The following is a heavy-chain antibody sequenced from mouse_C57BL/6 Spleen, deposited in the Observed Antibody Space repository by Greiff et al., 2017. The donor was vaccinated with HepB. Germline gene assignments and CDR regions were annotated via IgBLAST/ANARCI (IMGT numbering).Heavy chain of an antibody. V-gene: IGHV1-55*01. D-gene: IGHD1-1*01. CDR3: AREGGYYYGSSAWFAY. Sequence: QVHVKQPGAELVKPGASVKMSCKASGYTFTSYWITWVKQRPGQGLEWIGDIYPGSGSTNYNEKFKSKATLTVDTSSSTAYMQLSSLTSEDSAVYYCAREGGYYYGSSAWFAYWGQGTLVTVSA. CDR2: IYPGSGST. CDR1: GYTFTSYW. J-gene: IGHJ3*01.